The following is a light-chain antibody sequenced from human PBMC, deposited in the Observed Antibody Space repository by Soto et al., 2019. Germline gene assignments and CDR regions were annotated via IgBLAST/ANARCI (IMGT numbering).Light chain of an antibody. CDR1: QSISSK. CDR2: GAS. CDR3: QQYYHWWT. Sequence: EIVMTQSPATLSVSPGERATLSCRASQSISSKLAWFQEKPGQAPRLLFYGASTRATGVPARFSGSGSGTEFTLTISSLQSEDFAVYFCQQYYHWWTFGQGTKVDSK. J-gene: IGKJ1*01. V-gene: IGKV3-15*01.